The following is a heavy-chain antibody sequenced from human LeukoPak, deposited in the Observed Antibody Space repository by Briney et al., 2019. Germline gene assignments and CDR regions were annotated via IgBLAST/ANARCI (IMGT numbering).Heavy chain of an antibody. CDR2: INPNSGGT. CDR3: ARQGIVVVPAAMSANWFDP. D-gene: IGHD2-2*01. CDR1: GYTFTGYY. Sequence: ASVKVSCKASGYTFTGYYMHWVRQAPGQGLEWMGWINPNSGGTNYAQKFQGRVTMTRDTSISTAYMELSRLRSDDTAVYYCARQGIVVVPAAMSANWFDPWGQGTLVTVSS. V-gene: IGHV1-2*02. J-gene: IGHJ5*02.